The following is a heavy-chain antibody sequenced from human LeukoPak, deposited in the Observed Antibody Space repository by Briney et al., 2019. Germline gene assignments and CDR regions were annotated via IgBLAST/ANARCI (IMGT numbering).Heavy chain of an antibody. CDR2: INHSGST. D-gene: IGHD5-18*01. J-gene: IGHJ1*01. CDR3: ARGRGYSYGYFVY. CDR1: GGFFSGYY. V-gene: IGHV4-34*01. Sequence: SETLSLTCAVYGGFFSGYYWSWIRQPPGKGLEWIGEINHSGSTNYNPSLKSRVTISVDTSKNQFSLKLSSVTAPDTAVYYCARGRGYSYGYFVYWGQGTLVTVSS.